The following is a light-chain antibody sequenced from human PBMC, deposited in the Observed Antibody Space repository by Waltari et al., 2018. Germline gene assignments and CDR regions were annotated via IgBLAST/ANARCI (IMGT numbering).Light chain of an antibody. CDR1: RSNLGSNT. Sequence: QSVLTQPPSASGTPGQRITVSCSGSRSNLGSNTVNWYQQLPGTAPKLLIYKNNRRPSGGPDRCSGSKSGTSASLAISGLQSEDEADYFCATWDNGLNGVVFGGGSKVTVL. J-gene: IGLJ2*01. CDR2: KNN. V-gene: IGLV1-44*01. CDR3: ATWDNGLNGVV.